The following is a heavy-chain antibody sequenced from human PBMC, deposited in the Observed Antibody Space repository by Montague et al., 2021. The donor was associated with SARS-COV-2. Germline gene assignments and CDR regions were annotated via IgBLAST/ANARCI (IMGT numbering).Heavy chain of an antibody. V-gene: IGHV4-59*01. J-gene: IGHJ6*02. CDR1: GASISSYY. Sequence: SETLSLTCTVSGASISSYYWSWIRQPPGRGLQLIWYMSYSWSANYNPSLKSRVPISVDTSKNHFTLRLSSVTAADTAVYYCANVRRTQLLFGAVYYGMDVWGQGTTVTVSS. CDR3: ANVRRTQLLFGAVYYGMDV. D-gene: IGHD2-2*01. CDR2: MSYSWSA.